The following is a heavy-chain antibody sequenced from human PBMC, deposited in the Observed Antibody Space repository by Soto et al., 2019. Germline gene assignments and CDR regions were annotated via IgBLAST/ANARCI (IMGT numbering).Heavy chain of an antibody. V-gene: IGHV1-3*01. CDR3: ARDLGYWFDP. Sequence: ASVKVSCKASGYTFTSYAMHWVRQAPGQRLEWMGWINAGSGNTKYSQKFQGRVTITRDTSASTAYMELRSLRSDDTAGYYCARDLGYWFDPWGQGTLVTV. J-gene: IGHJ5*02. CDR1: GYTFTSYA. CDR2: INAGSGNT.